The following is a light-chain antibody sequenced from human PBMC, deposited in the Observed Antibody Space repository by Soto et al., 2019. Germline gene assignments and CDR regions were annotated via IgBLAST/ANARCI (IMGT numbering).Light chain of an antibody. V-gene: IGLV1-40*01. CDR2: GTS. CDR3: QSYDSSLIGYV. J-gene: IGLJ1*01. Sequence: QSVLTQPPSVSGAPGQRVTISCTGSSSNIGAGYDVHWYQQLPGTAPKLLIYGTSNRPSGVPDRFSGSKSGTSASLAITGLQAEDEADDYCQSYDSSLIGYVFGTGTKVTVL. CDR1: SSNIGAGYD.